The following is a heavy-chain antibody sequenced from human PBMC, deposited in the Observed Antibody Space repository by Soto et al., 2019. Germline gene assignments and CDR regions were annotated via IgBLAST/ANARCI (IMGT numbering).Heavy chain of an antibody. J-gene: IGHJ4*02. CDR3: AREGSGYYFDY. D-gene: IGHD6-25*01. CDR1: GFTFSSYA. CDR2: ISYDGSNK. V-gene: IGHV3-30-3*01. Sequence: QVQLVESGGGVVQPGRSLRLSCAASGFTFSSYAMHWVRQAPGKGLEWVAVISYDGSNKYYPDSVKGRFTISRDNSKNTLYLQMNSLRAEDTAVYYCAREGSGYYFDYWGQGTLVTVSS.